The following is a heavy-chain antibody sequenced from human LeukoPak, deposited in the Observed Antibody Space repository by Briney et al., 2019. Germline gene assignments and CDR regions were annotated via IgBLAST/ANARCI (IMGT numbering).Heavy chain of an antibody. CDR3: ARGDRFSSSSFYRS. Sequence: GGSLRLSCAASGFTVSRNYMSWVRQAPGKGLECVSVIYSGGNTYYTDSVKGRFTISRDDSKNTLYLQMNSLRFEDTAFYYCARGDRFSSSSFYRSRGQGTLITVSS. CDR2: IYSGGNT. CDR1: GFTVSRNY. D-gene: IGHD6-6*01. J-gene: IGHJ4*02. V-gene: IGHV3-53*01.